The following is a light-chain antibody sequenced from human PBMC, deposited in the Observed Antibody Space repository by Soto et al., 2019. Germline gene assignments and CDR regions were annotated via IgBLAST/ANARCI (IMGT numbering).Light chain of an antibody. CDR1: SSDVGGYNY. Sequence: QSVLTQPASVSGSPGQSITISCTGTSSDVGGYNYVSWYQQHPGKAPKLMIYDGSNRPSGVSNRFSGSKSGNTASLTISGLQADDEAAYYYCSSTSSSTIYVFGSGTKLTVL. CDR2: DGS. J-gene: IGLJ1*01. CDR3: CSSTSSSTIYV. V-gene: IGLV2-14*01.